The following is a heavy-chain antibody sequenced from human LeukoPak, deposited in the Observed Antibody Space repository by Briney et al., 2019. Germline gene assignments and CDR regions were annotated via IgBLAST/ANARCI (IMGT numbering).Heavy chain of an antibody. CDR1: GYTFTDYY. J-gene: IGHJ3*02. V-gene: IGHV1-2*02. Sequence: ASVKVSCKASGYTFTDYYMHWVRQAPGQGLEGMGWINPNSGATNSAQKFQGRVSMTRDTSISTAYMELNRLRSDDTAVYYCARPFGSGRRDAFAIWGQGTVVTVSS. CDR2: INPNSGAT. D-gene: IGHD3-10*01. CDR3: ARPFGSGRRDAFAI.